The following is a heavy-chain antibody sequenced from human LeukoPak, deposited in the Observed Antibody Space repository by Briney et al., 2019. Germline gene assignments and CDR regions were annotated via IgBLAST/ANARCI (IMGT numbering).Heavy chain of an antibody. J-gene: IGHJ3*02. V-gene: IGHV3-43*02. CDR3: AKDTSYYYDSSGYDDAFDI. D-gene: IGHD3-22*01. CDR2: ISGDGGST. CDR1: GFTFDDYA. Sequence: GGSLRLSCAASGFTFDDYAMHWVRQAPGKGLEWVSLISGDGGSTYYADSVKGRLTISRDNSKNSLYLQMNSLRTEDTALYYCAKDTSYYYDSSGYDDAFDIWGQGTMVTVSS.